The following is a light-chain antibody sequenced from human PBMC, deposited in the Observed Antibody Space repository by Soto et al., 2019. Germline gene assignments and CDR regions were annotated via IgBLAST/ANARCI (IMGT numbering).Light chain of an antibody. J-gene: IGKJ3*01. CDR3: QQRNTWLGFT. CDR2: DAS. V-gene: IGKV3-11*01. Sequence: EIVLTQSPATLSLSPGERATLSCRASQSVSSFLAWSQQKPGQAPRLLIYDASKRANAIPARFSGSGSGTDFTLNISSLGPEDFAVYFCQQRNTWLGFTFGPGNKVDIK. CDR1: QSVSSF.